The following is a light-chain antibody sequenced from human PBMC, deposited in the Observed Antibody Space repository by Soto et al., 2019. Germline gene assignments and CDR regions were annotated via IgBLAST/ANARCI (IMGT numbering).Light chain of an antibody. Sequence: EVVLTQSPGTLSLSPGERATLSCRASQSVSSSYLAWHRQKPGQTPRLLIYGASSRATGIPDRFSGSGSGTDFTLTISRLEPEDFALYYCQQYGSSPLTFGGGTKVEIK. CDR3: QQYGSSPLT. CDR1: QSVSSSY. J-gene: IGKJ4*01. V-gene: IGKV3-20*01. CDR2: GAS.